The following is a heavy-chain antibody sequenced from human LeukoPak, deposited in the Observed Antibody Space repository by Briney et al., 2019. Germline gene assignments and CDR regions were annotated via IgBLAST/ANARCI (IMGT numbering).Heavy chain of an antibody. CDR2: ITSSGSTT. V-gene: IGHV3-11*01. D-gene: IGHD4-17*01. CDR3: ARDPDYGDPE. CDR1: GFTFSDHY. J-gene: IGHJ4*02. Sequence: GGSLRLSCVASGFTFSDHYMSWFRLSPGKGLEWLSYITSSGSTTDYADSVKGRFTISRDNAKNSVFLQMNSLRPEDTAVYYCARDPDYGDPEWGQGTLVTVSS.